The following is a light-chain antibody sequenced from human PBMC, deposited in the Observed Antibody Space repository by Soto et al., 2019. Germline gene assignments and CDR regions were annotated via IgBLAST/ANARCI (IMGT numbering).Light chain of an antibody. CDR1: QGVSTN. CDR3: QQYDHWPLFT. Sequence: EIVMTQSPATRSVSPGERATLSCMASQGVSTNVAWYQQKPGQAPRFLIYSASIRATGIPARFSGSGPGSEFTLTISGLLSEDFALYYCQQYDHWPLFTFGPGTKVYIK. CDR2: SAS. J-gene: IGKJ3*01. V-gene: IGKV3-15*01.